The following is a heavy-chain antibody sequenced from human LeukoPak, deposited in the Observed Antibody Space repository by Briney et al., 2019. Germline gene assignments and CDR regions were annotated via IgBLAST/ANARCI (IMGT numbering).Heavy chain of an antibody. CDR3: ARPYDTSGYYPFDF. D-gene: IGHD3-22*01. CDR2: IKEDGSEK. Sequence: SGGSLRLSCAASGFTFSSFWMSWVRQAPGKGLEWVAYIKEDGSEKYYVDSVKGRFTISRDNDKSSLFVQMSSLRAEDTAVYYCARPYDTSGYYPFDFWGQGTLVTVSS. CDR1: GFTFSSFW. J-gene: IGHJ4*02. V-gene: IGHV3-7*01.